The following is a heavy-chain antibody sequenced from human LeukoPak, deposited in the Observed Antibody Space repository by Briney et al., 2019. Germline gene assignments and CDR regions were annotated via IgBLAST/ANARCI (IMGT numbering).Heavy chain of an antibody. D-gene: IGHD6-13*01. J-gene: IGHJ1*01. CDR3: ARARVRSIAAAGRSYFQH. CDR2: INHSGST. V-gene: IGHV4-34*01. CDR1: GGSFSGYY. Sequence: PSETLSLTCAVSGGSFSGYYWSWIRQPPGKGLEWIGEINHSGSTNYNPSLKSRVTISVDTSKNQFSLKLSSVTAADTAVYYCARARVRSIAAAGRSYFQHWGQGTLVTVSS.